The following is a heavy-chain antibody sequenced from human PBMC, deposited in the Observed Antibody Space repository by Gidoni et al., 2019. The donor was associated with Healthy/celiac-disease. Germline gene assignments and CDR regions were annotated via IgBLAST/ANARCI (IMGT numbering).Heavy chain of an antibody. V-gene: IGHV1-2*02. D-gene: IGHD6-6*01. CDR1: GYTVTGYY. CDR3: ARDGTWQLDDAHFDY. Sequence: QVQLVQSGAEVKKPGASVKVSCKASGYTVTGYYLHWVRQAPGQGPEWMGWINPNSGGTNYAQKFQGRVTMTRDTSISTAYMELSRLRSDDTAVYYCARDGTWQLDDAHFDYWGQGTLVTVSS. J-gene: IGHJ4*02. CDR2: INPNSGGT.